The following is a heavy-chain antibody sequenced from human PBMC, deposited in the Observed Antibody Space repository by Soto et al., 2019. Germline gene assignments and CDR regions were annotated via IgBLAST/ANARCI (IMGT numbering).Heavy chain of an antibody. Sequence: ASVKVSCKVSGYTLTELSMHWVRQAPGKGLEWMGGFDPEDGETIYAQKFQGRVTMTEDTSIDTAYMELSSLRSEDTAVYYCATRAWNGGSYFDYWGQGTLVTVSS. CDR3: ATRAWNGGSYFDY. V-gene: IGHV1-24*01. D-gene: IGHD1-26*01. CDR2: FDPEDGET. J-gene: IGHJ4*02. CDR1: GYTLTELS.